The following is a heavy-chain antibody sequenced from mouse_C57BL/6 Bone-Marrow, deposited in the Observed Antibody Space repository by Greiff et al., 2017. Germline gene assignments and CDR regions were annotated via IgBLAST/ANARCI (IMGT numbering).Heavy chain of an antibody. J-gene: IGHJ4*01. D-gene: IGHD2-10*01. V-gene: IGHV1-80*01. CDR2: IYPGNGDT. Sequence: QVQLQQSGAELVKPGASVKISCKASGYAFSSYWMNWVKQRPGKGLEWIGQIYPGNGDTNYNGKFKGKAKLTADKSSSTAYMQLSSLTAEDSAVYFCARSYYDNYGYAMDYWGQGTSVTVSS. CDR3: ARSYYDNYGYAMDY. CDR1: GYAFSSYW.